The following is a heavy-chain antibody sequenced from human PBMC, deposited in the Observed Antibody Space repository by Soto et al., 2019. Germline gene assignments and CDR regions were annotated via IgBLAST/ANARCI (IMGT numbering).Heavy chain of an antibody. J-gene: IGHJ5*02. CDR3: AKGPSSSMITFGGVIDNWFDP. D-gene: IGHD3-16*01. Sequence: GGSLRLSCAASGFTFSSYAMSWVREAPGKGLEWVSAISGSGGSTYYADSVKGRFTISRDNSKNTLYLQMNSLRAEDTAVYYCAKGPSSSMITFGGVIDNWFDPWGQGTLGTVSS. CDR1: GFTFSSYA. V-gene: IGHV3-23*01. CDR2: ISGSGGST.